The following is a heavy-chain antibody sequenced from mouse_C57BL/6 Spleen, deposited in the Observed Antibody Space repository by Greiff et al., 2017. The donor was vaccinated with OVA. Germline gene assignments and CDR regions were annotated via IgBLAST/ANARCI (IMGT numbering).Heavy chain of an antibody. D-gene: IGHD4-1*01. CDR3: ARSWDGGYFDV. Sequence: EVQLQQSGPELVKPGASVKISCKASGYTFTDYYMNWVKQSHGKSLEWIGDINPNNGGTSYKQKFKGKATLTVDKSSSTAYMERRSLTSEDSAVYYCARSWDGGYFDVWGTGTTVTVSS. CDR1: GYTFTDYY. CDR2: INPNNGGT. J-gene: IGHJ1*03. V-gene: IGHV1-26*01.